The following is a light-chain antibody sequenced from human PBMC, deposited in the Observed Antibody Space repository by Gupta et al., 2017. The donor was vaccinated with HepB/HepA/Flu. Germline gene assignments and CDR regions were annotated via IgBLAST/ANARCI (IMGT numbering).Light chain of an antibody. J-gene: IGLJ2*01. CDR2: DTG. CDR3: LLHFSNRVV. Sequence: QAVVTQEPSLTVSPEGTVTLTCGSSTGPVTSGHSPYWFQQKPGQAPRTLIYDTGIKNSWTPARFSGSLLGGQAALTLSGAQPEDEAEYYCLLHFSNRVVFGGGTRLTVL. V-gene: IGLV7-46*01. CDR1: TGPVTSGHS.